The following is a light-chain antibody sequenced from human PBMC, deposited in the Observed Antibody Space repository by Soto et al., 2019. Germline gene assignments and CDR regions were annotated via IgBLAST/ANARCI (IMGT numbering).Light chain of an antibody. J-gene: IGLJ3*02. Sequence: QSVLTQPPSVSGAPGQRVTISCTGSSSNIGAGYDVHWYQQLPGTAPKLLIYGNSNRPSGVPDRFSGSKSGTSASLAITGIQAEDEADYYCQSYDSSLRVRVFGGGTKLTVL. V-gene: IGLV1-40*01. CDR2: GNS. CDR1: SSNIGAGYD. CDR3: QSYDSSLRVRV.